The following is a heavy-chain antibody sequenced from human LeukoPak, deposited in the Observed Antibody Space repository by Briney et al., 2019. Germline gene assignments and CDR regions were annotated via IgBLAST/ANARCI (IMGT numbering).Heavy chain of an antibody. Sequence: PGGSLRLSCAASGFTFSKYWMTWVRQAPGKGLEWVANIDQDGSENFYVDSVKGRFTISRDNAKNSLYLQMNSLRAEDTAVYYCAREFLENYDILTGYYLSWGQGTLVTVSS. V-gene: IGHV3-7*01. CDR2: IDQDGSEN. CDR1: GFTFSKYW. J-gene: IGHJ5*02. CDR3: AREFLENYDILTGYYLS. D-gene: IGHD3-9*01.